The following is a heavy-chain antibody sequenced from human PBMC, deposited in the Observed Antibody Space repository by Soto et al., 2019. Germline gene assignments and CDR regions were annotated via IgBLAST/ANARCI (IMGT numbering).Heavy chain of an antibody. CDR1: GFSLTSGVG. D-gene: IGHD5-12*01. V-gene: IGHV2-5*02. Sequence: QITLKESGPTLVRPPQTLTLTCTFSGFSLTSGVGVGWIRQPPGKALEWLALIYWDDDKRYSPSLKNRLTITNATXXXPXXLTMTTVGPVDTATYFCAHIDPEIVTVGGHGGFDYWGQGTLVTVSS. CDR2: IYWDDDK. J-gene: IGHJ4*02. CDR3: AHIDPEIVTVGGHGGFDY.